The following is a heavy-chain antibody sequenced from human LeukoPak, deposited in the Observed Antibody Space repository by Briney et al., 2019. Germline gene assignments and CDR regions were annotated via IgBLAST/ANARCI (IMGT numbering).Heavy chain of an antibody. D-gene: IGHD6-13*01. J-gene: IGHJ3*02. CDR1: GYTLTELS. V-gene: IGHV1-24*01. CDR2: FDPEDGET. Sequence: ASVKVSCKVSGYTLTELSMHWVRQAPGKGLEWMGGFDPEDGETIYAQKFQGRVTMTEDTSTDTAYMELSSLRSEDTAVYYCATFQRWSPSAYSSSYDDAFDIWGQGTMVTVSS. CDR3: ATFQRWSPSAYSSSYDDAFDI.